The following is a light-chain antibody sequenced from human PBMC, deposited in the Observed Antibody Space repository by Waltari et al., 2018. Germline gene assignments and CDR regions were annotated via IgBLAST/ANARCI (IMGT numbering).Light chain of an antibody. CDR1: SSNIGGHS. J-gene: IGLJ3*02. V-gene: IGLV1-44*01. CDR3: CSYAGSYSWV. Sequence: QSVLTQPPSASGTPGQRVTISCSGSSSNIGGHSVNWYQQFPGTAPKLLIFTNNQRPSGVPDRFSGSKSDTSASLAIRGLQAEDEADYYCCSYAGSYSWVFGGGTKLTVL. CDR2: TNN.